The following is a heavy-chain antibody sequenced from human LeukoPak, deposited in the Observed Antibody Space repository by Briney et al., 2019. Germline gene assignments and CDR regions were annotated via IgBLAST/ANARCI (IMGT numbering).Heavy chain of an antibody. CDR3: ARVISSSGSGGFDY. CDR2: IYYSGST. J-gene: IGHJ4*02. CDR1: GGSISSSSYY. Sequence: SETLSLTCTVSGGSISSSSYYWGWIRQPPGKGLEWIGSIYYSGSTYYNPSLKSRVTISVDTSKNQFSLRLSSVTAADTAVYYCARVISSSGSGGFDYWGQGTLVTVSS. D-gene: IGHD6-13*01. V-gene: IGHV4-39*07.